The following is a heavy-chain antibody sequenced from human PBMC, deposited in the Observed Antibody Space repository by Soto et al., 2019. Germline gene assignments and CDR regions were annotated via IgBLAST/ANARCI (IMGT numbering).Heavy chain of an antibody. Sequence: GESLKISCTASGYNFNNNWIGWVRQMPGKGLEWMGIAQPGYSDTRYSPAFQGHVTISADESTNTAYLQWSSLRASDTTMYFCARHGYSRSWYTDQWGQVSLVTVSS. D-gene: IGHD6-13*01. CDR3: ARHGYSRSWYTDQ. V-gene: IGHV5-51*01. CDR1: GYNFNNNW. J-gene: IGHJ4*02. CDR2: AQPGYSDT.